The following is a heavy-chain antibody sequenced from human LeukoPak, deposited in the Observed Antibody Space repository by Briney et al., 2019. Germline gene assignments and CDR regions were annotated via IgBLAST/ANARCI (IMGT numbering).Heavy chain of an antibody. Sequence: PGGSLRLSCAASGFTVSNNYMSWVRQAPGKGLEWVSVIYSDGGTFYADSVKGRFTISRDNSKNTLYLQMNSLRAEDTAVYYCARDPRYGGNSGFDYWGQGTLVTVSS. V-gene: IGHV3-53*05. CDR1: GFTVSNNY. CDR3: ARDPRYGGNSGFDY. CDR2: IYSDGGT. J-gene: IGHJ4*02. D-gene: IGHD4-23*01.